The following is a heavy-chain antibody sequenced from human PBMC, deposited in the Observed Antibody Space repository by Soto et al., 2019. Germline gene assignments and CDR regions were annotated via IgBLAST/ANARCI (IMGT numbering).Heavy chain of an antibody. V-gene: IGHV1-18*01. Sequence: QVQLVQSGAEVKKPGASVKVSCKASGYTFTSYGISWVRQAPGQGLEWMGWINGYNGNTNYAQKVQGRVTMTTDTSTSTAYMELRSLRSDDTAVYYCARMGDVPYYYYRMDVWGQGTTVTVSS. CDR2: INGYNGNT. J-gene: IGHJ6*02. CDR3: ARMGDVPYYYYRMDV. D-gene: IGHD3-16*01. CDR1: GYTFTSYG.